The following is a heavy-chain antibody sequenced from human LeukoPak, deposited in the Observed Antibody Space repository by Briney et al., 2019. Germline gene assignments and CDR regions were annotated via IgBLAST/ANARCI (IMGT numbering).Heavy chain of an antibody. CDR3: ARGYENSYGTREFDY. CDR2: INHSGST. CDR1: GGSFSGYY. Sequence: PSETLSLTCAVYGGSFSGYYWSWIRQPPGKGLEWIGEINHSGSTNYNPSLKSRVTISVGTSKNQFSLKLSSVTAADTAVYYCARGYENSYGTREFDYWGQGTLVTVSS. D-gene: IGHD5-18*01. V-gene: IGHV4-34*01. J-gene: IGHJ4*02.